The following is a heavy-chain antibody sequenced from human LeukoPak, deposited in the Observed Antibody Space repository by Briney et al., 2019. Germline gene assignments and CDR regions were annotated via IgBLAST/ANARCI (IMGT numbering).Heavy chain of an antibody. CDR2: IRDSGIT. CDR1: GFTFNTYP. D-gene: IGHD4-17*01. Sequence: EGSLRLSCAASGFTFNTYPMNWVRQAPGKGLEWISHIRDSGITDYADSVKGRFTISRDNAKNSLYLQLNSLRAEDTAVYYCARDHDYAFDNWGQGTLVTVST. J-gene: IGHJ4*02. CDR3: ARDHDYAFDN. V-gene: IGHV3-69-1*01.